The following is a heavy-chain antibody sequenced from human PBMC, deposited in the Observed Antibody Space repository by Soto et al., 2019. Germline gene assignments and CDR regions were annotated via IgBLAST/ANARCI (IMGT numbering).Heavy chain of an antibody. CDR3: ASGYGDLRYFDY. D-gene: IGHD4-17*01. Sequence: SETLSLTCAVYGGSFSGYYWSWIRQPPGKGLEWIGEINHSGSTNYNPSLKSRVTISVDTSKNQFSLKLSSVTAADTAVYYCASGYGDLRYFDYWGQGTLVTVSS. J-gene: IGHJ4*02. CDR2: INHSGST. V-gene: IGHV4-34*01. CDR1: GGSFSGYY.